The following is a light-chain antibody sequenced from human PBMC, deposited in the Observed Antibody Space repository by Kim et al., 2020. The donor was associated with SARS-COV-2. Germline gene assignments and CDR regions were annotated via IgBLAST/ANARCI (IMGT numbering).Light chain of an antibody. J-gene: IGKJ2*01. Sequence: DVVMTQSPLSLPVTLGQPASISCRSSQGLVHSDGNIYLNWFQQRPGQSPRRLIYRVSNRDYGMPDRFSGSGSATDFALEISRVEAEDVGLYYCMQGTHWSPYTFGQGTKLEI. CDR1: QGLVHSDGNIY. V-gene: IGKV2-30*02. CDR3: MQGTHWSPYT. CDR2: RVS.